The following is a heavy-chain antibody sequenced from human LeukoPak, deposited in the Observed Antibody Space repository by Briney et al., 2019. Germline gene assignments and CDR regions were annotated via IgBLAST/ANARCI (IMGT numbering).Heavy chain of an antibody. CDR3: AKTSITMVRGAGLPNWFDP. J-gene: IGHJ5*02. D-gene: IGHD3-10*01. CDR2: ISGSGGST. CDR1: GFTFSNYA. Sequence: GGSLRLSCAASGFTFSNYAMSWVRQAPGKGLEWVSAISGSGGSTYYADSVRGRFTISRDNSKNTLYLQMDSLRAEDTAVYYCAKTSITMVRGAGLPNWFDPWGQGTLVTVSS. V-gene: IGHV3-23*01.